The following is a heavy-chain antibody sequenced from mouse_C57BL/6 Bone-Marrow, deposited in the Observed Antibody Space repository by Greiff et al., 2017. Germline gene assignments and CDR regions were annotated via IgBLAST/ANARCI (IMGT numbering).Heavy chain of an antibody. Sequence: QVQLQQPGAELVRPGSSVKLSCKASGYTFTSYWMDWVKQRPGQGLEWIGNIYPSDSETHYNQKFKDKATLTVDKSSSTAYMQLSSLTSEDSAVYYCARGYGSSYHFDYWGQGTTRTVSS. CDR1: GYTFTSYW. J-gene: IGHJ2*01. D-gene: IGHD1-1*01. V-gene: IGHV1-61*01. CDR2: IYPSDSET. CDR3: ARGYGSSYHFDY.